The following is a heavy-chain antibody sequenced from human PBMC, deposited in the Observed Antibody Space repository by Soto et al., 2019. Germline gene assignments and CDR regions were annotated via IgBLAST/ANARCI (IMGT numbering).Heavy chain of an antibody. V-gene: IGHV4-34*01. CDR2: INHSGST. J-gene: IGHJ4*02. D-gene: IGHD1-26*01. Sequence: XGTLALTCAVYGGSFSGYYWSWIRQPPGKGLEWIGEINHSGSTNYNPSLKSRVTISVDTSKNQFSLKLSSVTAADTAVYYCALWSYYSNYWGQGTLVTVSS. CDR3: ALWSYYSNY. CDR1: GGSFSGYY.